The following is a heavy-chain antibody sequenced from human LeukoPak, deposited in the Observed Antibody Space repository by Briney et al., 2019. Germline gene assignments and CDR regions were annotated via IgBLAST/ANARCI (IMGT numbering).Heavy chain of an antibody. CDR2: VNHSGST. CDR1: GGSFSGYY. CDR3: ARDLRRRVTAIGYDPREYYYYMDV. V-gene: IGHV4-34*01. Sequence: PSETLSLTCAVYGGSFSGYYWSWIRQPPGKGREWIGEVNHSGSTNYNPSLKSRVTISVDTSKNQFSLKLSSVTAADTAVYYCARDLRRRVTAIGYDPREYYYYMDVWGKGTTVTISS. D-gene: IGHD2-21*02. J-gene: IGHJ6*03.